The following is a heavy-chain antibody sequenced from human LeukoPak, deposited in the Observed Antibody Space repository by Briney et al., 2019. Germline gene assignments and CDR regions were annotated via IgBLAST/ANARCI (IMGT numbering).Heavy chain of an antibody. CDR3: ASSADDFWSGYPHNWFDP. D-gene: IGHD3-3*01. J-gene: IGHJ5*02. CDR1: GYTFTSYA. CDR2: IIPIFGTA. Sequence: SVKVSCKASGYTFTSYAISWVRQAPGQGLEWMGGIIPIFGTANYAQKFQGRVTITTDESTSTAYMELSSLRSEDTAVYYCASSADDFWSGYPHNWFDPWGQGTLVTVSS. V-gene: IGHV1-69*05.